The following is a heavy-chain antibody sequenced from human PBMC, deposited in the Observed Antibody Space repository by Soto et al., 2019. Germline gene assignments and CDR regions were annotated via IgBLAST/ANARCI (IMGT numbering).Heavy chain of an antibody. Sequence: PSETLSLTCTVTGDSISSRSYYWGWIRQPPGKGLEWIGSIYYSGSTYNNPSLRSRVSMSIDTSKDQFSLKLKSVTAADTALYFCARQRTPVVTQAYFGLWGPGSLVTVSS. CDR2: IYYSGST. J-gene: IGHJ4*02. CDR3: ARQRTPVVTQAYFGL. D-gene: IGHD2-21*02. V-gene: IGHV4-39*01. CDR1: GDSISSRSYY.